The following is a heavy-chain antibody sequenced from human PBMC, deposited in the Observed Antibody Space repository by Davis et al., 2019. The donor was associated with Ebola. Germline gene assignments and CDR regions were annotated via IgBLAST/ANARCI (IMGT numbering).Heavy chain of an antibody. J-gene: IGHJ5*02. CDR3: ARGRIGYCSSTRCPPTPETAP. CDR2: IYFGGST. V-gene: IGHV4-59*12. Sequence: MPSETLSLTCTVSGGSISSYYWSWIRQPPGKGLEWIGYIYFGGSTHDNPSLKSRVTISVDTSKNQFSLNLSSVTAADTAGYYCARGRIGYCSSTRCPPTPETAPWGQGTLVTVSS. CDR1: GGSISSYY. D-gene: IGHD2-2*01.